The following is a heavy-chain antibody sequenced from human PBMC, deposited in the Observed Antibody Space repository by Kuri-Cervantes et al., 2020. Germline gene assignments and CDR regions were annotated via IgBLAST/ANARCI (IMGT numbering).Heavy chain of an antibody. CDR2: ISYDGSNK. CDR1: GFTFSSCG. Sequence: GGSLRLSCAASGFTFSSCGMHWVRQAPGKGLEWVAVISYDGSNKYYADSVKGRFTISRDNSKNTLYLQMNSLRAEDTAVYYCAKGHRYGMDVWGQGTAVTVSS. D-gene: IGHD2-21*01. V-gene: IGHV3-30*18. CDR3: AKGHRYGMDV. J-gene: IGHJ6*02.